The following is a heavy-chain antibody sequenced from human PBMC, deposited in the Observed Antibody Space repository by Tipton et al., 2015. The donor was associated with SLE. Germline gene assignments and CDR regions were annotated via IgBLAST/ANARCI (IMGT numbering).Heavy chain of an antibody. CDR1: GGPITSYY. CDR2: IYYSGNT. V-gene: IGHV4-59*08. D-gene: IGHD1-26*01. CDR3: ARHSRGATSVRTPYFDS. Sequence: TLSLTCNVSGGPITSYYWSWIRQPPGKGLEWIGYIYYSGNTNYNPFLESRVTISVDTTGSQFSLKLSSVPAADTALYYWARHSRGATSVRTPYFDSWGQGPLVTVSS. J-gene: IGHJ4*02.